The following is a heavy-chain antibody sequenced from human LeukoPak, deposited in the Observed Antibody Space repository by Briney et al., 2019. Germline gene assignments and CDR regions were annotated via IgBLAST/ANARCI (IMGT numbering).Heavy chain of an antibody. J-gene: IGHJ5*02. V-gene: IGHV4-39*01. Sequence: SETLSLTCTVSGGSISSSSYYWGWIRQPPGKGLEWIGSIYYSGSTYYNPSLKSRVTISVDTSKHQLSLKLSSVTAADTAVYYCARLDIVVVVAAHNWFDPWGQGTLVTVSS. D-gene: IGHD2-15*01. CDR1: GGSISSSSYY. CDR3: ARLDIVVVVAAHNWFDP. CDR2: IYYSGST.